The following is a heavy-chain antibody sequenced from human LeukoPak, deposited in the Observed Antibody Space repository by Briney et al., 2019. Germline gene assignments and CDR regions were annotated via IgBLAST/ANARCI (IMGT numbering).Heavy chain of an antibody. CDR2: IYHSGSI. V-gene: IGHV4-38-2*01. CDR3: ARGATIVRGPIDY. CDR1: GYSISSGYY. Sequence: SQTLSLTCAVSGYSISSGYYWGWIRPPPGKGLEWIGSIYHSGSIYYNPSVKSRVTIAVDTHKNHFSLKLNSVTAADTAVYYCARGATIVRGPIDYWGQGTLVTVSS. D-gene: IGHD3-10*01. J-gene: IGHJ4*02.